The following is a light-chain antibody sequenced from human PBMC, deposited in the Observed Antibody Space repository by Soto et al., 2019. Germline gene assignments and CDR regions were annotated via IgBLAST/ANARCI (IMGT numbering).Light chain of an antibody. V-gene: IGLV2-8*01. Sequence: QSALTQPPSASGSPGQSVTISCTGTSSDVGGYNDVSWYQQYPGRAPKLMIYEVTKRPSGVPDRFSGSKSGNTASLTVSGHQAEDEADYYCSSYAASNDFYFVFGGGTKLTGL. CDR1: SSDVGGYND. CDR3: SSYAASNDFYFV. CDR2: EVT. J-gene: IGLJ3*02.